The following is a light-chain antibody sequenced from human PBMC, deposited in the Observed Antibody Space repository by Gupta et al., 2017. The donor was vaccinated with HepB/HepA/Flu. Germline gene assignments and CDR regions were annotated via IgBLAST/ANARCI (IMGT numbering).Light chain of an antibody. V-gene: IGLV1-47*01. Sequence: QPVLTQPPSTSATPGQRVTSSCSGSSSNIGSNYVYWYQQLPGTAPNLLIYRDGQRPSGVPDRFSGSKSGTTASLAIRGLGSEEEAEYYCEVWDARSGGVVFGGGTKLTVL. CDR1: SSNIGSNY. CDR3: EVWDARSGGVV. J-gene: IGLJ2*01. CDR2: RDG.